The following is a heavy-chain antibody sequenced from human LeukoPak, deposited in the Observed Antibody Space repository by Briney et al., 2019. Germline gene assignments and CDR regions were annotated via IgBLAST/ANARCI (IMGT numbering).Heavy chain of an antibody. V-gene: IGHV3-21*01. D-gene: IGHD5-18*01. Sequence: GSLRLSCAVSGFTFSSYSMTWVRQAPGKGLEWVSSISSSSGYKYYADSVKGRFTISRDNAKNSLYLQMNSLRVEDTAVYYCARGGSRQYNFWGQGTLVTVSS. J-gene: IGHJ4*02. CDR3: ARGGSRQYNF. CDR2: ISSSSGYK. CDR1: GFTFSSYS.